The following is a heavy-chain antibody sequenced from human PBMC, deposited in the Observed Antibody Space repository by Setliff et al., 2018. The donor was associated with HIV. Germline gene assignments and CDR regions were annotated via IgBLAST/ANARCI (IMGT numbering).Heavy chain of an antibody. Sequence: SETLSLTCTVSGASISTYYWSWIRQPPGKGLEWIGYIFYSGSSNYNPSLKSRVTMSVDTSKNQFSLKVSSVTAADTAVYYCARRRPPPSGSYSKYYMDVWGKGTTVTVSS. J-gene: IGHJ6*03. CDR1: GASISTYY. CDR2: IFYSGSS. CDR3: ARRRPPPSGSYSKYYMDV. D-gene: IGHD1-26*01. V-gene: IGHV4-59*08.